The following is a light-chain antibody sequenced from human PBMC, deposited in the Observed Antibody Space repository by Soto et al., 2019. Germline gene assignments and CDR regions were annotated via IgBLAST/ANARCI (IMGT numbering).Light chain of an antibody. V-gene: IGKV3D-20*02. CDR2: GAS. Sequence: PGERVTLSCSASQRVSSSYLTXYQXKXGXXXRXXXYGASTRATGIPARFSGSGYGTDFTLTISSLAPEDFAVYYCQRRSSSPRTFGQGTRLEIK. CDR1: QRVSSSY. J-gene: IGKJ5*01. CDR3: QRRSSSPRT.